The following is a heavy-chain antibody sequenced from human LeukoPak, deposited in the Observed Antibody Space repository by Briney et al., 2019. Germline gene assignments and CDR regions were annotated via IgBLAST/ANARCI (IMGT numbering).Heavy chain of an antibody. CDR3: AKEGGTYFVN. CDR2: FSYSGST. D-gene: IGHD1-26*01. Sequence: SETLSLTCTVSGGSITSYYWSWIRQPPGKGLEWIGYFSYSGSTNYNPSLKSRVTISVDTSKNQLSLQLTSVTAADTAVYYCAKEGGTYFVNWGQGTLVTVSS. J-gene: IGHJ4*02. CDR1: GGSITSYY. V-gene: IGHV4-59*01.